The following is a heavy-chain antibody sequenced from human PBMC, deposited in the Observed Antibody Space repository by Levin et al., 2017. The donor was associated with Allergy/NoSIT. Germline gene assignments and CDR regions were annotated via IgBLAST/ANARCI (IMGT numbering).Heavy chain of an antibody. V-gene: IGHV1-2*02. CDR3: ARGGITDDALDI. Sequence: GESLKISCKASGYTFTGYFLHWVRQAPGQGLEWMGWIKSYTGGTYSAQKFQGRVTMTSDTSNTLAYMELSGLRSDDTAMYYCARGGITDDALDIWGQGTMVIVS. D-gene: IGHD3-10*01. J-gene: IGHJ3*02. CDR1: GYTFTGYF. CDR2: IKSYTGGT.